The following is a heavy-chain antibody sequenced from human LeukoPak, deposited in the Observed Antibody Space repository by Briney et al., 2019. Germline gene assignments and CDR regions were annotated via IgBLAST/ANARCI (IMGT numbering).Heavy chain of an antibody. V-gene: IGHV5-51*01. J-gene: IGHJ4*02. CDR1: GYSFTSYC. CDR2: IYPGDSDT. Sequence: GESLKISCKGSGYSFTSYCIGWVRQMPGKGLEWMGCIYPGDSDTKYSPSFQGQVTIVTDKSIRTAYLQWSSLKASDTAMYYCARLLWFGEQPSTTFDYWGQGTLVTVSS. CDR3: ARLLWFGEQPSTTFDY. D-gene: IGHD3-10*01.